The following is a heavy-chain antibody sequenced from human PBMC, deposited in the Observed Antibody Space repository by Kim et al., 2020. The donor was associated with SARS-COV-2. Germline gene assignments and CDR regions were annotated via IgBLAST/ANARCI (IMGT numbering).Heavy chain of an antibody. Sequence: ASVKVSCKASGYTFTSYYMHWVRQAPGQGLEWMGIINPSGGSTSYAQKFQGRVTMTRDTSTSTVYMELSSLRSEDTAVYYCARDVRYFDWLLLRRDYYYYGMDVWGQGPTVTVSS. CDR2: INPSGGST. CDR1: GYTFTSYY. D-gene: IGHD3-9*01. CDR3: ARDVRYFDWLLLRRDYYYYGMDV. V-gene: IGHV1-46*01. J-gene: IGHJ6*02.